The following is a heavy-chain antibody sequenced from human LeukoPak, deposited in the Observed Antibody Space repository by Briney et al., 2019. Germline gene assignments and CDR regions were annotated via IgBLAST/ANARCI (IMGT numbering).Heavy chain of an antibody. CDR1: GGSISTYY. V-gene: IGHV4-59*01. J-gene: IGHJ5*02. D-gene: IGHD1-26*01. CDR2: IYYTGST. CDR3: ARGGNYWPQWWFDP. Sequence: PSETLSLTCTVSGGSISTYYRSWIRHPPGKGLERIGYIYYTGSTSYNPSLKSRVTMSLDASKNQFSLELNSVTPADTAVYYCARGGNYWPQWWFDPWGRGTLVSVSS.